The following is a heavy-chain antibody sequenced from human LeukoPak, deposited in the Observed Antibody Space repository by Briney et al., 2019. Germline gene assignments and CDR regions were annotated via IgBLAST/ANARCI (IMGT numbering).Heavy chain of an antibody. V-gene: IGHV4-34*01. Sequence: SETLSPTCAVYGGSFSGYYWSWIRQPPGKGLEWIGEINHSGSTNYNPSLKSRVTISVDTSKNQFSLKLSSVTAADTAVYYCARGGMYSSSWAFDYWGQGTLVTVSS. CDR1: GGSFSGYY. CDR3: ARGGMYSSSWAFDY. D-gene: IGHD6-13*01. J-gene: IGHJ4*02. CDR2: INHSGST.